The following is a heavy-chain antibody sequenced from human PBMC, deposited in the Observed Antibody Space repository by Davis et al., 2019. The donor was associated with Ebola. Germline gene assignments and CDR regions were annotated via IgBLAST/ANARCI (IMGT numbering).Heavy chain of an antibody. CDR3: ARASGWYFDL. V-gene: IGHV7-4-1*02. CDR2: INTNTGNP. CDR1: GYSFTTYG. J-gene: IGHJ2*01. Sequence: ASVKVSCKASGYSFTTYGIHWVRQAPGQGLEWMGWINTNTGNPRNAKGFTGRFVFSLDTSVSTAYLQISSLKAEDTAVYYCARASGWYFDLWGRGTLVTVSS.